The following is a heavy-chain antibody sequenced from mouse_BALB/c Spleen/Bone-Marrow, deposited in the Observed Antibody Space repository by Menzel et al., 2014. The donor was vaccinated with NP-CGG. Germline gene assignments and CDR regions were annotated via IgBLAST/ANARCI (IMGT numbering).Heavy chain of an antibody. D-gene: IGHD3-1*01. CDR1: GYTFTSYW. J-gene: IGHJ2*01. CDR2: IYPGNSDT. Sequence: EVQLQQSGTVLAGPGASVKMSCKASGYTFTSYWMHWVKQRPGQGLEWIGTIYPGNSDTTYNQKFKGKAXLTAVTSTSTAYMELSSLTNEDSAVYYCTTLARNYFDYWGQGTTLTVSS. V-gene: IGHV1-5*01. CDR3: TTLARNYFDY.